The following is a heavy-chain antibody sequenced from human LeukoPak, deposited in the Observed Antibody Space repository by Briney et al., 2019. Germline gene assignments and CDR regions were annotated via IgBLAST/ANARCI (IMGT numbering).Heavy chain of an antibody. D-gene: IGHD3-10*01. V-gene: IGHV3-23*01. CDR2: ISGSGGST. CDR1: GFTFSSYA. J-gene: IGHJ6*03. CDR3: AKGGRDYGSGSYDYYYYYMDV. Sequence: PGGSLRLSCAASGFTFSSYAMSWVRQAPGKGLEWGSAISGSGGSTYYADSVKGRFTISRDNSKNTLYLQMNSLRAEDTAVYYCAKGGRDYGSGSYDYYYYYMDVWGKGTTVTVSS.